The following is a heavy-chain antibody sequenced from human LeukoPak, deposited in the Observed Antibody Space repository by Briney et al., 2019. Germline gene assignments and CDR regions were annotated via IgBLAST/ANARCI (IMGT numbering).Heavy chain of an antibody. Sequence: GESRNLHCKGTGYNLLSYLLGWVGQMPGKGLEWMGIIYPGDSDTRYSPSFKGQVTISADKSISTAYLQWSSLKASDTAMYYCARHSLEGDYWGQGTLVTVSS. D-gene: IGHD1-1*01. CDR1: GYNLLSYL. V-gene: IGHV5-51*01. CDR2: IYPGDSDT. CDR3: ARHSLEGDY. J-gene: IGHJ4*02.